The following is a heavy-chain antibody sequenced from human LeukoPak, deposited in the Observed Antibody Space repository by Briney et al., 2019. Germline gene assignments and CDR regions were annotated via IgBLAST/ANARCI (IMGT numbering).Heavy chain of an antibody. Sequence: GGSLTLSCAASGFTFSSYSMNWVRQAPGNGLEWVSSISSSSSYIYYADLGKGRFTIYRDNAKNSLYLQIHILRAEDTAVFYCARGGGEVDYWGQGTLVTVSS. CDR1: GFTFSSYS. CDR3: ARGGGEVDY. D-gene: IGHD3-16*01. V-gene: IGHV3-21*01. J-gene: IGHJ4*02. CDR2: ISSSSSYI.